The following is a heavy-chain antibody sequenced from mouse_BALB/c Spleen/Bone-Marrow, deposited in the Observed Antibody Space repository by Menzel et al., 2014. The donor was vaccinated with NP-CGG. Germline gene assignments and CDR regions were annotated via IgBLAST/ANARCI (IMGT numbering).Heavy chain of an antibody. CDR3: ARDKGRVFFDY. V-gene: IGHV7-3*02. CDR2: IRNKANGYTT. Sequence: EVQLQQSGGGLVQPGGSLRLSRATSGFTFTDYYMNWVRQPPGKALEWLGFIRNKANGYTTEYSASVKSRFTISRDNSQNILYLQMNTLRVDDSATYYCARDKGRVFFDYWGQGTTLTVSS. CDR1: GFTFTDYY. J-gene: IGHJ2*01.